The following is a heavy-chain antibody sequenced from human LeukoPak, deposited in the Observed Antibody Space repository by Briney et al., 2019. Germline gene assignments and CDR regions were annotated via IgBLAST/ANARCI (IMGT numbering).Heavy chain of an antibody. V-gene: IGHV1-18*01. J-gene: IGHJ4*02. D-gene: IGHD3-10*01. CDR1: GYTFTSYG. Sequence: WASVKVSCKASGYTFTSYGVTWVRQAPGQGLEWMGWTSAYNDNTRYAQKFQGRVTMTTDTSTSTVYMELTSLGSDDTAVYYCARAGASGTYYFRLRGQGTLVTVSS. CDR2: TSAYNDNT. CDR3: ARAGASGTYYFRL.